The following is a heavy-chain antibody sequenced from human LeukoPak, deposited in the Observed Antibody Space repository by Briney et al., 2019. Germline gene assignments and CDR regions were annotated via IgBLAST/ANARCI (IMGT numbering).Heavy chain of an antibody. V-gene: IGHV3-73*01. J-gene: IGHJ4*02. CDR2: IRSKANSYAT. Sequence: GRSLRLSCAASGFTFSGSAMHWVRQASGKGLEWVGRIRSKANSYATAYAASVKGRFTISRDDSKNTAYLQMNSLKTEDTAVYYCTRRTGYSSSWSDYWGQGTLVTVSS. D-gene: IGHD6-13*01. CDR1: GFTFSGSA. CDR3: TRRTGYSSSWSDY.